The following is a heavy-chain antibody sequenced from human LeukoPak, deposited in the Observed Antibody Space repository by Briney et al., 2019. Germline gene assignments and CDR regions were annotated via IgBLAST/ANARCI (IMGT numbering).Heavy chain of an antibody. CDR2: INHSGSS. V-gene: IGHV4-34*01. Sequence: AETLSLTCAVYGGSFSGYYWSWVRQPPGKGLEWRGEINHSGSSNYNPSLKSRVTISVDTSKNQFSLKLSSVTAADTAVYYCASDAMYCSGGSCYYYWGQGTLVTVSS. CDR1: GGSFSGYY. J-gene: IGHJ4*02. D-gene: IGHD2-15*01. CDR3: ASDAMYCSGGSCYYY.